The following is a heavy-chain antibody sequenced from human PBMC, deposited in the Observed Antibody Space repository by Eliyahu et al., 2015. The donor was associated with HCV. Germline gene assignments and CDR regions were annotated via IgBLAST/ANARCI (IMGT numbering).Heavy chain of an antibody. J-gene: IGHJ3*01. V-gene: IGHV4-59*01. CDR1: GGSITSYY. CDR3: ARGNAFDF. CDR2: IYYSGST. Sequence: QVHLQESGPGLVKPSETLSLTCTTSGGSITSYYWNWIRQPPGKGLEWIGYIYYSGSTNYNPSLKSRVIISVDTSKNQFSLKLSSVTAADTAVYYCARGNAFDFWGQGTMVTVSS.